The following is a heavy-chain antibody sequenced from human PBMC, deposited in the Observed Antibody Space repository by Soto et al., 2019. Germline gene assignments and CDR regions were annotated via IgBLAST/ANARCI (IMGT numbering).Heavy chain of an antibody. D-gene: IGHD3-16*01. Sequence: ASVKVSCKTSGYIFTSYGIGWARQAPGQGLEWMGWINTYNGHTYYAQNLRGRVTLTTDTSTSTAYMELRSLRSNDTAIYYCAMVDVYVTPSPQDVWGQGTTVTVS. CDR1: GYIFTSYG. V-gene: IGHV1-18*01. CDR3: AMVDVYVTPSPQDV. CDR2: INTYNGHT. J-gene: IGHJ6*02.